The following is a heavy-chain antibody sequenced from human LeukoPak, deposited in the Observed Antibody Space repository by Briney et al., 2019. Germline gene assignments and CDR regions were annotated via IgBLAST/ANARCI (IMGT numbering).Heavy chain of an antibody. Sequence: GGSLRLSCAASGFTFSSYNMNWVRQAPGKGLEWVSYISSSSTTIDYADSVKGRFTISRDNAKNSLYLQMNSLRAEDTAVYYCARDHYHKIHSVMVTAPDYWGQGTLVIVSS. CDR2: ISSSSTTI. J-gene: IGHJ4*02. V-gene: IGHV3-48*01. CDR3: ARDHYHKIHSVMVTAPDY. D-gene: IGHD2-21*02. CDR1: GFTFSSYN.